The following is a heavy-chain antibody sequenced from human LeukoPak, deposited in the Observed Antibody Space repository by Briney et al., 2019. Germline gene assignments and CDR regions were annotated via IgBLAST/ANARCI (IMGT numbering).Heavy chain of an antibody. V-gene: IGHV1-18*01. Sequence: ASVKVSCKASGYTFTSYGISWVRQAPGQGLEGMGWISAYNGNTNYAQKLQGRVTMTTDTSTSTAYMELRSLRSDDTAVYYCARRSAVAGIVGAFDIWGQGTVVTVSS. CDR2: ISAYNGNT. J-gene: IGHJ3*02. D-gene: IGHD6-19*01. CDR1: GYTFTSYG. CDR3: ARRSAVAGIVGAFDI.